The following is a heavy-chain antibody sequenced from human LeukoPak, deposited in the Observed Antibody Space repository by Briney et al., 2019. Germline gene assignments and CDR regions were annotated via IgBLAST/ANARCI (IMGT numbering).Heavy chain of an antibody. D-gene: IGHD1-26*01. CDR3: ATVQKDSGSYYFDY. CDR1: GGTFSSYA. J-gene: IGHJ4*02. CDR2: IIPIFGTA. Sequence: SVKVSCKASGGTFSSYAISWVRQAPGQGLEWMGGIIPIFGTANCAQKFQGRVTITADESTSTAYMELSSLRSEDTAVYYCATVQKDSGSYYFDYWGQGTLVTVSS. V-gene: IGHV1-69*13.